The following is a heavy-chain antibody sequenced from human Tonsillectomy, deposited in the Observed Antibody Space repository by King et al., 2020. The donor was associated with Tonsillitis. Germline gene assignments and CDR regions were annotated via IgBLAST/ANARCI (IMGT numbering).Heavy chain of an antibody. D-gene: IGHD3-10*01. Sequence: GQLVQSGGGLVQPGGSLRLSCAASGFTFTSSAMAWVRQAPGKGLEWVSGISGSGGSTYYADSVKGRFTISRDNSKNTLYLQMNILGAKDTALYYCAKVVSSSMVYYFDYWGQGTLVAVSS. V-gene: IGHV3-23*04. J-gene: IGHJ4*02. CDR3: AKVVSSSMVYYFDY. CDR2: ISGSGGST. CDR1: GFTFTSSA.